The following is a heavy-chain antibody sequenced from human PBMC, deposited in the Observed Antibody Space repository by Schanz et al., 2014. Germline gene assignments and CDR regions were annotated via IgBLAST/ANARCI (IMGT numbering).Heavy chain of an antibody. V-gene: IGHV1-46*03. Sequence: QVQLVQSGAEVKKPGASVKVSCKASGYTFTSYYMHWVRQAPGQGLEWMGIINPSGGSTSYAQKFQGRVTMTRDTSTSTVYMYLSSLRSEDTAVYYCARTIAYGGSSGYFDYWGQGTLVTVSS. CDR3: ARTIAYGGSSGYFDY. CDR1: GYTFTSYY. D-gene: IGHD4-17*01. J-gene: IGHJ4*02. CDR2: INPSGGST.